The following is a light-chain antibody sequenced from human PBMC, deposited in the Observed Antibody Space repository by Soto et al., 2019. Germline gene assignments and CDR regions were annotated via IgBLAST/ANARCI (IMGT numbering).Light chain of an antibody. J-gene: IGKJ1*01. CDR2: GAS. CDR3: QQYTNWPPWT. V-gene: IGKV3-15*01. Sequence: EIVMTQSPATLSVSPGERATLSSRASQSVSSNLAGYQQKPGQAPRLLIYGASTRATGIPARFSGSGSGTAFTLTISSLQSEDFAVYYCQQYTNWPPWTFGQGTKVEIK. CDR1: QSVSSN.